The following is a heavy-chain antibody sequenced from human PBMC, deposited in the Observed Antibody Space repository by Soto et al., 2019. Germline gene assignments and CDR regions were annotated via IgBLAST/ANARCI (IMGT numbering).Heavy chain of an antibody. D-gene: IGHD5-12*01. J-gene: IGHJ6*02. CDR2: IRPDNGNT. V-gene: IGHV1-18*01. CDR3: ARALGHSGYAGMGV. Sequence: QVQLVQSGGEVKKPGASVKVSCKASGYTFTIYGINWVRQAPGQGLEWMGWIRPDNGNTKYAQKLHGRVTMTTDTSPRTAYMELRSLRSDDTAVYYRARALGHSGYAGMGVWGQGTTVTVSS. CDR1: GYTFTIYG.